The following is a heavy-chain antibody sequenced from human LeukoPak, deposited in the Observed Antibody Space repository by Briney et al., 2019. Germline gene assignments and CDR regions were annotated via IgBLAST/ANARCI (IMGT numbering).Heavy chain of an antibody. CDR3: ARQRLGELSLYLTGRNWFDP. Sequence: KTSETLSLTCTVSGGSISSGSYYWSWIRQPPGKGLEWIGEINRSGSTNYNPSLKSRVTISVDTSKNQFSLKLSSVTAADTAVYYCARQRLGELSLYLTGRNWFDPWGQGTLVTVSS. V-gene: IGHV4-39*01. D-gene: IGHD3-16*02. CDR2: INRSGST. CDR1: GGSISSGSYY. J-gene: IGHJ5*02.